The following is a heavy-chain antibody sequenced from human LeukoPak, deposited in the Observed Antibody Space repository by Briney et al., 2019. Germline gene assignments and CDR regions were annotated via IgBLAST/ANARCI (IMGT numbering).Heavy chain of an antibody. CDR2: INPNSGAT. CDR3: ARVKELMPEFEF. J-gene: IGHJ4*02. V-gene: IGHV1-2*02. D-gene: IGHD3-10*01. CDR1: GYTFIDYY. Sequence: GASVKVSCKSSGYTFIDYYIHWVRQAPGQGLEWMGWINPNSGATKYAQKFQGRVSMTRDTSINTAYMDLTNLRSDDTAIFYCARVKELMPEFEFWGQGTLVTVSS.